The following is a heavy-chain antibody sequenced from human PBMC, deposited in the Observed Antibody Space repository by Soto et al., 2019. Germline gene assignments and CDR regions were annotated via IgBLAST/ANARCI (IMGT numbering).Heavy chain of an antibody. Sequence: SVKVSCKASGGTFSSYAISWVRQAPGQGLEWMGGIIPIFGTANYAQKFQGRVTITADESTSTAYMELSSLRSEDTAVYYCARGGRYFDWLLDTYYYYGMDVWGQGTTVTVSS. D-gene: IGHD3-9*01. CDR3: ARGGRYFDWLLDTYYYYGMDV. CDR2: IIPIFGTA. V-gene: IGHV1-69*13. J-gene: IGHJ6*02. CDR1: GGTFSSYA.